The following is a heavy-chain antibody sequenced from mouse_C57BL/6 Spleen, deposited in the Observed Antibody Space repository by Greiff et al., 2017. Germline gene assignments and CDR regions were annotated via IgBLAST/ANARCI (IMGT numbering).Heavy chain of an antibody. CDR3: ARGLYSNYEDYYAMDY. J-gene: IGHJ4*01. V-gene: IGHV1-72*01. CDR2: IDPNSGGT. D-gene: IGHD2-5*01. CDR1: GYTFTSYW. Sequence: QAQLQQPGAELVKPGASVKLSCKASGYTFTSYWMHWVKQRPGRGLEWIGRIDPNSGGTKYNEKFKSKATLTVDKPSSTAYMQLSSLTSEDSAVYYCARGLYSNYEDYYAMDYWGQGTSVTVSS.